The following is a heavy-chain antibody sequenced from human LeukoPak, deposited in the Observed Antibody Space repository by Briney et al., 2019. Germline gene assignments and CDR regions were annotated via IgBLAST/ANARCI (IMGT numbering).Heavy chain of an antibody. Sequence: GGSLRLSCAASGFTFSTYGMHWVRQAPGKGLEWVAVIGDDGSAKHYVDSVKGRFTTSRDNSKNTLYLQMNSLRAEDTAVYYCAKDDYGDYPWGQGTLVTVSS. CDR2: IGDDGSAK. D-gene: IGHD4-17*01. CDR1: GFTFSTYG. CDR3: AKDDYGDYP. V-gene: IGHV3-30*18. J-gene: IGHJ5*02.